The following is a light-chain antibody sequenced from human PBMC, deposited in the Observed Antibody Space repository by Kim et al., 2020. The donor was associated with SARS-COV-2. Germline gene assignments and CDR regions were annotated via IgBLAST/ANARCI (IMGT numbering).Light chain of an antibody. J-gene: IGLJ1*01. CDR2: DVF. CDR1: SSDVGGYNY. Sequence: QSALTQPASVSGSPGQSITISCTGTSSDVGGYNYVSWYQQSSGKAPKLMIYDVFKRPSGVPNRFSGSKSGNTASLTISGLRAEDEADYYCTSYRNSGYVFGTGTKVTVL. V-gene: IGLV2-14*03. CDR3: TSYRNSGYV.